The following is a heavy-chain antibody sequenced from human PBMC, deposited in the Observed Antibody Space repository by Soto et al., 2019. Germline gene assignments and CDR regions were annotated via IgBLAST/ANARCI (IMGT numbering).Heavy chain of an antibody. CDR1: GYTFTTYG. J-gene: IGHJ4*02. V-gene: IGHV1-18*01. Sequence: QVQLMQSGAEVTKPGASVKESCKTSGYTFTTYGLSWVRQAPAQGLEWMGWIVADSGNTIYAQEFQGRGTMYTDTSTSTAYMELRSLTSDDSALYYCARVEGYGSGSRRFDHWCEGTLVNVSS. CDR3: ARVEGYGSGSRRFDH. D-gene: IGHD3-10*01. CDR2: IVADSGNT.